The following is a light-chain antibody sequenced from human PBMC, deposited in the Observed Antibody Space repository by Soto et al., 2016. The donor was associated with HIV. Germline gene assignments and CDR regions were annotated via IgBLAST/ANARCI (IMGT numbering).Light chain of an antibody. CDR2: KTS. CDR3: QQYSDYSRT. V-gene: IGKV1-5*03. Sequence: DTQMTQSPSTLSASVGDTVTITCRASQSISPWLAWYQQKPGRAPKLLIYKTSTLESGVPSRFSGSGSATEFTLTISNLQPDDFGTYYCQQYSDYSRTFGQGTRVEIK. CDR1: QSISPW. J-gene: IGKJ1*01.